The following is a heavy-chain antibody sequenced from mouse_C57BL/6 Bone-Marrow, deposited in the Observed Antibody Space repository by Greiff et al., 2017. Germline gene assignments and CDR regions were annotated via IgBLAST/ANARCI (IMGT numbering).Heavy chain of an antibody. D-gene: IGHD2-1*01. CDR3: ATLYYDNYDGLAY. Sequence: QVQLQQSGAELARPGASVKLSCKASGYTFTSYGISWVKQRTGQGLEWIGEIYPRSGNTYYNEKFKGKATLTADKSSSTAYMELRSLTSEDSAVYFCATLYYDNYDGLAYWGQGTLVTVSA. J-gene: IGHJ3*01. CDR1: GYTFTSYG. CDR2: IYPRSGNT. V-gene: IGHV1-81*01.